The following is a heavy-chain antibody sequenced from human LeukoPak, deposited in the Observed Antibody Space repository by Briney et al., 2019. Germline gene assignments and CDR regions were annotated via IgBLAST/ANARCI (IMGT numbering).Heavy chain of an antibody. CDR1: GFRFSTYK. CDR2: ITSSGDYL. J-gene: IGHJ5*02. D-gene: IGHD3-9*01. CDR3: ARECKGTLRYFASYNWFDP. V-gene: IGHV3-21*01. Sequence: GGSLRLSCLASGFRFSTYKMNWVRQAPGKGLEWVSSITSSGDYLYYADSVKGRFTISRDNAKNSLYLQMNSLRAEDTAVYYCARECKGTLRYFASYNWFDPWGQGTLVTVSS.